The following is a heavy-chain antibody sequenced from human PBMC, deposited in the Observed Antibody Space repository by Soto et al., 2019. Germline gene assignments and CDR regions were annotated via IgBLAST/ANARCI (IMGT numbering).Heavy chain of an antibody. V-gene: IGHV1-18*01. J-gene: IGHJ5*02. D-gene: IGHD6-13*01. CDR1: GYTFTSYG. CDR2: SSAYNGNT. CDR3: ASTSGYNSTDNCFEP. Sequence: QVQLVQSGAEVKKPGDSVKVACKASGYTFTSYGISWLRQSPGQGLEWMGWSSAYNGNTNNAHKFQGRVAVTTDTSKSTDYMDLMNLRSDDTAVYYCASTSGYNSTDNCFEPWCQGTMVNVSS.